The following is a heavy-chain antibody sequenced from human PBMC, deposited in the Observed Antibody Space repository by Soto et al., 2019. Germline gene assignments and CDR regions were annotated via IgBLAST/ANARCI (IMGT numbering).Heavy chain of an antibody. Sequence: ASVKVSCKASGYTFTSYDINWVRQATGQGLEWMGWMNPNSGNTGYAQKFQGRVTMTRNTSISTAYMELSSLRSEDTAVYYCARSARVTVTTGSRNFDYWGQGTLVTVSS. CDR3: ARSARVTVTTGSRNFDY. CDR2: MNPNSGNT. V-gene: IGHV1-8*01. CDR1: GYTFTSYD. D-gene: IGHD4-4*01. J-gene: IGHJ4*02.